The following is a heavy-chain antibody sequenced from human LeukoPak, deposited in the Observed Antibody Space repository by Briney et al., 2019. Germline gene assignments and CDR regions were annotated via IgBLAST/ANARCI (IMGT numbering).Heavy chain of an antibody. J-gene: IGHJ4*02. CDR2: ISYDGSNK. CDR1: GFTFSSYA. D-gene: IGHD3-3*01. Sequence: GGSLRLSCAASGFTFSSYAMHWVRQAPGKGLEWVAVISYDGSNKYYADSVKGRFTVSRDNSKNTLYLQMSSLRAEDTAVYYCARGFFLEWVLGDYWGQGNLVTVSS. V-gene: IGHV3-30-3*01. CDR3: ARGFFLEWVLGDY.